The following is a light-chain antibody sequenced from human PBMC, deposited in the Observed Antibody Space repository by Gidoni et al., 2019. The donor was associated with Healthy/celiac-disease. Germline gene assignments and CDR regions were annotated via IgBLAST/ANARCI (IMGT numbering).Light chain of an antibody. CDR1: QGIRND. CDR2: AAS. J-gene: IGKJ1*01. CDR3: LQDYNYPWT. V-gene: IGKV1-6*01. Sequence: AIQLTQSPSSLSASVGDRVTITCRASQGIRNDLGWYQQKPGKAPKLLIYAASSLQSGVPSRFSGSGSGTDFTLTISSLQPEDFATYYCLQDYNYPWTFGQXTKVEIK.